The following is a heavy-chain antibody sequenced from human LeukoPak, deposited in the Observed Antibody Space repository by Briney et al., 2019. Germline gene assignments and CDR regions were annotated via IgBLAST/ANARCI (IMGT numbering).Heavy chain of an antibody. Sequence: EASVKVSCKASGGTFSSYAISWVRQAPGQGLEWMGGIIPIFGTATYAQKFQGRVTITTDESTSTAYMELSSLRSEDTAVYYCARGGLERLVDYYFDYWGQGTLVTVSS. J-gene: IGHJ4*02. CDR2: IIPIFGTA. CDR3: ARGGLERLVDYYFDY. CDR1: GGTFSSYA. D-gene: IGHD1-1*01. V-gene: IGHV1-69*05.